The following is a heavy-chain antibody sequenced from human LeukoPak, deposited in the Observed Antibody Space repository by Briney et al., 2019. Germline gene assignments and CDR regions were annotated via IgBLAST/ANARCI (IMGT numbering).Heavy chain of an antibody. CDR3: AKDRLGGSYYLGAFDI. V-gene: IGHV3-30*18. CDR2: ISYDGSNK. D-gene: IGHD1-26*01. CDR1: GFTFSSYG. J-gene: IGHJ3*02. Sequence: GRSLRLSCAASGFTFSSYGMHWVRQAPGKGLEWVAVISYDGSNKYYADSVKRRFTISRDNSKNTLYLQMNSLRAEDTAVYYCAKDRLGGSYYLGAFDIWGQGTMVTVSS.